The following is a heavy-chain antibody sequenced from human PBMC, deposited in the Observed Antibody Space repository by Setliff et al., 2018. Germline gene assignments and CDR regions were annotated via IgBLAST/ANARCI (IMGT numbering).Heavy chain of an antibody. CDR2: IYAIRST. V-gene: IGHV4-61*02. Sequence: NPSETLSLTCIVSGGSISSATSYWNWIRQPAGKELEWIGRIYAIRSTNYNPSLKSRVTISLDTSNNQFSLKLSSVTAADTAVYYCARGSTMIQGVRLYYHGLDVWGQGTTVTVS. D-gene: IGHD3-10*01. CDR3: ARGSTMIQGVRLYYHGLDV. CDR1: GGSISSATSY. J-gene: IGHJ6*02.